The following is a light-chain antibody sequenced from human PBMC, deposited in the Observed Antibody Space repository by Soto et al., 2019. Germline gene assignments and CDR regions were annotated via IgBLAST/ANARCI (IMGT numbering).Light chain of an antibody. CDR1: SSNIGAGYD. V-gene: IGLV1-40*01. CDR2: GNS. CDR3: QSYDSRLSSWV. J-gene: IGLJ3*02. Sequence: QSALTQPPSVSGAPGQRVTISCTGSSSNIGAGYDVHWYQQLPRTAPKLLIYGNSNRPSGVPDRFSGSKSGTSASLAITGLQAEDEADYYCQSYDSRLSSWVFGGGTKVTVL.